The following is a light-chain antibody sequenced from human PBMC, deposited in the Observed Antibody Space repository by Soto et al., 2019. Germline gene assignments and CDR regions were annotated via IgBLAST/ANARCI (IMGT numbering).Light chain of an antibody. CDR3: QQPPCT. CDR1: QSISSW. V-gene: IGKV1-5*01. J-gene: IGKJ2*02. CDR2: DAS. Sequence: DIQMTQSPSTLSASVGDRLTITCRASQSISSWLAWYQQKPGKAPKLLLFDASSLESGVPSRFSGSGSGADFTLTIDNLQPEDFATYYCQQPPCTFGPGTKVESK.